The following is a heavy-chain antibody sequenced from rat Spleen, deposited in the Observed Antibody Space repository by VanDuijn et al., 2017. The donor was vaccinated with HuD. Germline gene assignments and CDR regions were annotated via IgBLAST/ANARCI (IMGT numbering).Heavy chain of an antibody. J-gene: IGHJ1*01. CDR1: GFSLTSND. CDR2: IWGNGNT. Sequence: QVQLKESGPGLVQPSETLSLTCTVSGFSLTSNDVGWVRQPPGKGLEWMGLIWGNGNTHYSSTLKSRLSISRDTSKSQVFLKMDSLQTEDTATYYCARDDWYFDFWGPGTMVTVSS. CDR3: ARDDWYFDF. V-gene: IGHV2-13*01.